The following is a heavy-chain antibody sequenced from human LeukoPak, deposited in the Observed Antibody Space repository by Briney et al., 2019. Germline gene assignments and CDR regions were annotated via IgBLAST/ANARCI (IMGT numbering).Heavy chain of an antibody. J-gene: IGHJ6*03. CDR3: ARDQGSLPVWFYYYMDV. D-gene: IGHD3-16*01. V-gene: IGHV3-23*01. CDR2: ISGSGYST. Sequence: GGSLRLSCAASGFTFSSHAMSWVRQAPGKGLEWVSAISGSGYSTYYADSVKGRFTISRDNSKNTLYLQMNSLRDEDTAVYYCARDQGSLPVWFYYYMDVWGSGTTVTVSS. CDR1: GFTFSSHA.